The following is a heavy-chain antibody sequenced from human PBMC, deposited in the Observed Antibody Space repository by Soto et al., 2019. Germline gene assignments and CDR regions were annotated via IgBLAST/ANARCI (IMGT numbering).Heavy chain of an antibody. D-gene: IGHD6-13*01. CDR3: ARGGLRRIAILDY. CDR1: GFTFSSYA. V-gene: IGHV3-30-3*01. Sequence: GGSLRLSCAASGFTFSSYAMHWVRQAPGKGLEWVAVISYDGSNKYYADSVKGRFTISRDNSKNTLYLQMNSLRAEDTAVYYCARGGLRRIAILDYWGQGTLVTVSS. J-gene: IGHJ4*02. CDR2: ISYDGSNK.